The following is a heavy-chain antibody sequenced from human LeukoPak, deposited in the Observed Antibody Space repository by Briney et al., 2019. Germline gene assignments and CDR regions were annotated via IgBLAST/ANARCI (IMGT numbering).Heavy chain of an antibody. V-gene: IGHV3-21*01. CDR3: ARPDYGDHRFDS. CDR2: ISSSSSYI. J-gene: IGHJ4*02. CDR1: GFTFSSYS. Sequence: GGSLRLSCAASGFTFSSYSMNWVRQAPGKGLEWVSSISSSSSYIYYADSVKGRFTISRDNSKNTLYLQMNSLRAEDTAVYYCARPDYGDHRFDSWGQGTLVTVSS. D-gene: IGHD4-17*01.